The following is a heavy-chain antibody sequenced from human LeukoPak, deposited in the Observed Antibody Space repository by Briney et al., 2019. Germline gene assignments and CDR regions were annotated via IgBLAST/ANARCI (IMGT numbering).Heavy chain of an antibody. Sequence: SETLSLTCTVSGGSISSYYWSWIRQPPGKGLEWIGYIYYSGSTNYNPSLKSRVTISVDTSKNQFSLKLSSVTAADTAVYYCARAGQGYCTSASCYLSLDYWGQGTLVTVSS. J-gene: IGHJ4*02. CDR1: GGSISSYY. D-gene: IGHD2-2*01. CDR2: IYYSGST. V-gene: IGHV4-59*08. CDR3: ARAGQGYCTSASCYLSLDY.